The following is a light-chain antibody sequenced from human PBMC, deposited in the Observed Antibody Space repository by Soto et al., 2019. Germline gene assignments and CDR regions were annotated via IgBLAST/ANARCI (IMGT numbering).Light chain of an antibody. Sequence: DIQMTQSPSSLSASVGDRVTITCQASQGISNYLNWYQQKPGKAPKLLIYDSSNLETGVPSRFSGSGSGTDFTFTISSLQPEDFATYYCQQHGQLPIAFGQGTQLEIK. CDR1: QGISNY. V-gene: IGKV1-33*01. CDR3: QQHGQLPIA. CDR2: DSS. J-gene: IGKJ5*01.